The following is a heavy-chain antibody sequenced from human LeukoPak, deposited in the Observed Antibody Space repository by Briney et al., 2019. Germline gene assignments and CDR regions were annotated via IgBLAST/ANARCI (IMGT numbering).Heavy chain of an antibody. D-gene: IGHD2-8*01. V-gene: IGHV3-23*01. Sequence: GGSLRLSCAASGFTFSSYAMTWVRQAPGKGLKWVSTISGSGAGTYYADSVKGRFTISRDNSKNTVYLQMNSLRAEDTAVYYCANEGPNFDYWGQGTLVTVSS. J-gene: IGHJ4*02. CDR3: ANEGPNFDY. CDR1: GFTFSSYA. CDR2: ISGSGAGT.